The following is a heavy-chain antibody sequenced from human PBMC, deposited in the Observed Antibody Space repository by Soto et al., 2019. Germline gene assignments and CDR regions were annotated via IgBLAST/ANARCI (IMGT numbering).Heavy chain of an antibody. CDR2: INHSGST. J-gene: IGHJ6*02. CDR1: GGSFSGYY. V-gene: IGHV4-34*01. D-gene: IGHD4-17*01. Sequence: SETLSLTCAVYGGSFSGYYWSWIRQPPGKGLEWIGEINHSGSTNYNPSLKSRVTISVDTSKNQFSLKLSSVTAADTAVYYCARVNYGDYYYYYGMDVWGQGTTVTVSS. CDR3: ARVNYGDYYYYYGMDV.